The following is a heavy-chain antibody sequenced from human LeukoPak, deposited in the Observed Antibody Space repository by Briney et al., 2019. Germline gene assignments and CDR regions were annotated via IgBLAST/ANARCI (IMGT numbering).Heavy chain of an antibody. D-gene: IGHD1-7*01. CDR1: GGSISSGGYY. V-gene: IGHV4-30-2*01. CDR3: ARGNWDYNWFDP. Sequence: PSQTLSLTCTVSGGSISSGGYYWSWIRQPPGKGLEWIGYIYHSGSTYCNPSLKSRVTISVDRSKNQFSLKLSSVTAADTAVYYCARGNWDYNWFDPWGQGTLVTVSS. J-gene: IGHJ5*02. CDR2: IYHSGST.